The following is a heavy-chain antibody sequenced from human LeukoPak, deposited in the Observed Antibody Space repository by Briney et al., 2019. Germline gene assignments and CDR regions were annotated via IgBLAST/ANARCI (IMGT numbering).Heavy chain of an antibody. CDR3: ARSTLDDAFDI. Sequence: GGSLRLSCAASGFTFSSYWMHWVRQAPGKGLEWVANIKQDGSEKYYVDSVKGRFTISRDNAKNSLYLQMNSLRAEDTAVYYCARSTLDDAFDIWGQGTMVTVSS. CDR2: IKQDGSEK. V-gene: IGHV3-7*01. CDR1: GFTFSSYW. J-gene: IGHJ3*02.